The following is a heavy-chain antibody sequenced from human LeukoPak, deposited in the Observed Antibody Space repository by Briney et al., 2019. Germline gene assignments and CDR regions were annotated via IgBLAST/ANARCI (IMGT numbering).Heavy chain of an antibody. CDR3: VLGYCSGGSCYQIDY. Sequence: GESLKISCKGPGYSFTSYWIGWVRQMPGKGLEWMGIIYPGDSDTRYSPSFQGQVTISADKSISTAYLQWSSLKASDTAMYYCVLGYCSGGSCYQIDYWGQGTLVTVSS. CDR1: GYSFTSYW. J-gene: IGHJ4*02. V-gene: IGHV5-51*01. D-gene: IGHD2-15*01. CDR2: IYPGDSDT.